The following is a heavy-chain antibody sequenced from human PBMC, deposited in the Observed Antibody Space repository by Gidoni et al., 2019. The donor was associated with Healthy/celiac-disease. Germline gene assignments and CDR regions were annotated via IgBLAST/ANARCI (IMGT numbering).Heavy chain of an antibody. Sequence: EVQLVESGGGLVQPGGSLRPSCAASGFTFSSYSMNWVRQAPGKGLEWVSYISSSSSTIYYADSVKGRFTISRDNAKNSLYLQMNSLRDEDTAVYYCARDHESWRYLGWFDPWGQGTLVTVSS. V-gene: IGHV3-48*02. J-gene: IGHJ5*02. CDR3: ARDHESWRYLGWFDP. CDR2: ISSSSSTI. D-gene: IGHD1-1*01. CDR1: GFTFSSYS.